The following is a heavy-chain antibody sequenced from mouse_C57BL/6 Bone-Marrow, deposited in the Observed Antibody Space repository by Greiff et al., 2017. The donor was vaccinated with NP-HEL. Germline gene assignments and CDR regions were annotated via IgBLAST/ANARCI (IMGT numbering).Heavy chain of an antibody. J-gene: IGHJ4*01. CDR1: GFTFSDYG. CDR3: ARPRDGYYCAMDY. V-gene: IGHV5-17*01. CDR2: ISSGSSTI. D-gene: IGHD2-3*01. Sequence: EVMLVESGGGLVKPGGSLKLSCAASGFTFSDYGMHWVRQAPEKGLEWVAYISSGSSTIYYADTVKGRFTISRDNAKNTLFLQMTSLRSEDTAMYYCARPRDGYYCAMDYWGQGTSVTVSS.